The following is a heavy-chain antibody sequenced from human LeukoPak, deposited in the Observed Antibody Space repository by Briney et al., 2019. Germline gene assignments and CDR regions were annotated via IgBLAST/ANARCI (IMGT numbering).Heavy chain of an antibody. Sequence: SETLSLTCAVYGGSFSGYYWSWIRQPPGKGLEWIGEINHSGSTNYNPSLKSRVTISVDTSKNQFSLKLSSVTAADTAVYYCARHRTTVIFWNWFDPWGQGTLVTVSS. J-gene: IGHJ5*02. V-gene: IGHV4-34*01. CDR1: GGSFSGYY. D-gene: IGHD4-17*01. CDR2: INHSGST. CDR3: ARHRTTVIFWNWFDP.